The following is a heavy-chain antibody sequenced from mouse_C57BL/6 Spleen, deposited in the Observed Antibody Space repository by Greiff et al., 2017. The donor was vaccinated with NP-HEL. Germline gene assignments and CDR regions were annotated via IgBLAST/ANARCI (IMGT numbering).Heavy chain of an antibody. D-gene: IGHD1-1*01. Sequence: QVQLKESGPELVKPGASVKISCKASGYAFSSSWMNWVKQRPGKGLEWIGRIYPGDGDTNYNGKFKGKATLTADKSSSTAYMQLSSLTSEDSAVYFCAREAMGYYYGSSPSFAYWGQGTLVTVSA. V-gene: IGHV1-82*01. CDR2: IYPGDGDT. CDR1: GYAFSSSW. J-gene: IGHJ3*01. CDR3: AREAMGYYYGSSPSFAY.